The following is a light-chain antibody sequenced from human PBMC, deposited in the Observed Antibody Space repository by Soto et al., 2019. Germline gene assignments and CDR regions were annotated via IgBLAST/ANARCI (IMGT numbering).Light chain of an antibody. V-gene: IGKV3-15*01. CDR3: QQYNNWPPLT. J-gene: IGKJ4*01. CDR1: QTVSSN. Sequence: EIVMTQSPATLSVSPGARATLSCRASQTVSSNLAWYQQKPGQAPRLLIYGASTRATGIPARFSGSGSGTEFTLTISSLQSEDFAVYYCQQYNNWPPLTFGGGTKVDIK. CDR2: GAS.